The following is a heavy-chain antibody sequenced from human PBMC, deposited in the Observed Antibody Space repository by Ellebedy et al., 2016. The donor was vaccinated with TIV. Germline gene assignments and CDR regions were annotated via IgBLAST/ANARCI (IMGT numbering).Heavy chain of an antibody. J-gene: IGHJ4*02. CDR2: IYYSGST. Sequence: SETLSLTCTVSGGSISSSSYYWGWIRQPPGKGLEWIGSIYYSGSTHYNPSLKSRVTISVDTSKNQFSLKLSFVTAADTAVYYCARQEAMVRGVTDYWGQGTLVTVSS. CDR3: ARQEAMVRGVTDY. V-gene: IGHV4-39*01. CDR1: GGSISSSSYY. D-gene: IGHD3-10*01.